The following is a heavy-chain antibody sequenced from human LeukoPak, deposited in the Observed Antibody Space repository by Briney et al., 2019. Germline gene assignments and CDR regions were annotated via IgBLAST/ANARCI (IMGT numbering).Heavy chain of an antibody. J-gene: IGHJ4*02. Sequence: SSETLSLTCTVSGGSISSYYWGWIRQPPGKGLEWIGYIYYSGSTNYNPSLKSRVTISVDTSKNQFSLKLSSVTAADTAVYYCARGVYIAAAQYGYWGQGTLVTVSS. CDR3: ARGVYIAAAQYGY. V-gene: IGHV4-59*01. D-gene: IGHD6-13*01. CDR1: GGSISSYY. CDR2: IYYSGST.